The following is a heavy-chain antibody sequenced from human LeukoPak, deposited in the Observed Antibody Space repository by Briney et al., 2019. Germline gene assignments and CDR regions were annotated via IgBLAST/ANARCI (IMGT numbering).Heavy chain of an antibody. CDR1: GGSISSGSYY. Sequence: SETLSLTCTVSGGSISSGSYYWSWIRQPPGKGLEWIGYIYNSRSTNYNPSLKSRVTFSVDTSKNQFSLKLSSVTAADTAVYYCARDSGGWYGWYFDPWGRGTLVTVSS. J-gene: IGHJ2*01. CDR3: ARDSGGWYGWYFDP. V-gene: IGHV4-61*01. CDR2: IYNSRST. D-gene: IGHD6-19*01.